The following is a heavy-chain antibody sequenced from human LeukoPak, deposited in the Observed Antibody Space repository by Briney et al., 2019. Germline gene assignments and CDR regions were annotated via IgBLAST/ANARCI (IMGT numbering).Heavy chain of an antibody. CDR2: IYHSGST. V-gene: IGHV4-38-2*02. CDR1: GYSISSGYY. Sequence: SETLSLTCTVSGYSISSGYYWGWIRQPPGKGLEWIGSIYHSGSTYYNPSLKSRVTISVDTSKNQFSPKLSSVTAADTAVYYCARLELLVDYWGQGTLVTVSS. D-gene: IGHD1-26*01. J-gene: IGHJ4*02. CDR3: ARLELLVDY.